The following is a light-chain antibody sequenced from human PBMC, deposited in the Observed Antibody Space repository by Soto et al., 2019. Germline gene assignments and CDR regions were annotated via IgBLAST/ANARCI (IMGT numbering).Light chain of an antibody. CDR3: SLYTSENTYV. V-gene: IGLV2-18*01. CDR2: EAS. Sequence: QSVLTQPPTVSGSPGQAVTTSSTGTSTDFVSYNRVSWYQQPPGTAPKLIIYEASNRPSGVPDRFSGSKSGNTASLTISGLQAADEADYYCSLYTSENTYVFGSGTKVTVL. CDR1: STDFVSYNR. J-gene: IGLJ1*01.